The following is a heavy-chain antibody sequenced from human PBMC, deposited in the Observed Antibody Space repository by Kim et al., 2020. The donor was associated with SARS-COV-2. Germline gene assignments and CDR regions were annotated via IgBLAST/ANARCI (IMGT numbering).Heavy chain of an antibody. J-gene: IGHJ4*02. D-gene: IGHD2-2*01. CDR2: T. Sequence: TSIARKFQGRVTMTRDTSINTVYMELSRLRSDDTVVYYCAKGATPTGFDYWGQGTLVTVSS. V-gene: IGHV1-2*05. CDR3: AKGATPTGFDY.